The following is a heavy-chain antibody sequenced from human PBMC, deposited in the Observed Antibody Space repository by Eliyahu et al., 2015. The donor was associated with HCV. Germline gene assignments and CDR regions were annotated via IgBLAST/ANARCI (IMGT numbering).Heavy chain of an antibody. Sequence: QVQLQQWGAGLLKPSETLSLTCAVYGGSFSGYYLXWIRQPPGKGLEWIGEINHRGSTXYNPXLKSRVTISVDTSKNQFSLKLSSVTAADTAVYYCARDTMVRGTRPSWYYYGMDVWGQGTTVTVSS. CDR3: ARDTMVRGTRPSWYYYGMDV. CDR1: GGSFSGYY. CDR2: INHRGST. V-gene: IGHV4-34*01. J-gene: IGHJ6*02. D-gene: IGHD3-10*01.